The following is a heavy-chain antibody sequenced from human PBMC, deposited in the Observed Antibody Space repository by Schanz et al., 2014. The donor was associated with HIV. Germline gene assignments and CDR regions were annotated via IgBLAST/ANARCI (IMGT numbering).Heavy chain of an antibody. J-gene: IGHJ4*02. CDR1: GFTFSSYS. V-gene: IGHV3-48*02. Sequence: EVHLVESGGDLVQPGGSLRLSCAASGFTFSSYSMNWVRQAPGKGLEWIAHISLSSGTKYNADSVKGRFTISRDNAKASVYLQMNSLRDEDTAVYYCARDGGRRGGERQLFGYWGQGTLVTVSS. D-gene: IGHD3-16*01. CDR2: ISLSSGTK. CDR3: ARDGGRRGGERQLFGY.